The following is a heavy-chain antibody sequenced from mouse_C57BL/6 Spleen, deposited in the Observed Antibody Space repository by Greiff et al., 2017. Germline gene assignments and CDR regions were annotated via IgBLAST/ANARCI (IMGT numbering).Heavy chain of an antibody. V-gene: IGHV3-6*01. D-gene: IGHD2-3*01. Sequence: EVKLMESGPGLVKPSQSLSLTCSVTGYSITSGYYWNWIRQFPGNKLEWMGYISYDGSNNYNPSLKNRISITRDTSKNQFFLKLNSVTTEDTATXYCARDRWLLPMDYWGQGTSVTVSS. CDR1: GYSITSGYY. CDR3: ARDRWLLPMDY. CDR2: ISYDGSN. J-gene: IGHJ4*01.